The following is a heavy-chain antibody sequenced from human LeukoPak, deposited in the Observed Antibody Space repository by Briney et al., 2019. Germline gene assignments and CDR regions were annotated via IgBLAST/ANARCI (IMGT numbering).Heavy chain of an antibody. D-gene: IGHD2-15*01. V-gene: IGHV4-59*12. Sequence: PSETLSLTCTVSGGSISSYYWNWIRQPPGKGLEWIGNIYYSGSTNYNPSLKSRVTISVDTSKNQFSLKLSSVTAADTAVYYCAREYCSGGSCYSGKGFDPWGQGTLVTVSS. J-gene: IGHJ5*02. CDR3: AREYCSGGSCYSGKGFDP. CDR2: IYYSGST. CDR1: GGSISSYY.